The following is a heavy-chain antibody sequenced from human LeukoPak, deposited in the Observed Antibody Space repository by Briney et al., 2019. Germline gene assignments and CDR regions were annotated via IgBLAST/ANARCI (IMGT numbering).Heavy chain of an antibody. J-gene: IGHJ3*02. CDR2: ISSSSSYI. CDR3: ARGSAARDFAFDI. V-gene: IGHV3-21*01. CDR1: GFTFSSYW. D-gene: IGHD6-6*01. Sequence: GGSLRLSCAASGFTFSSYWMSWVRQAPGKGLEWVSSISSSSSYIYYADSVKGRFTISRDNAKNSLYLQMNSLRAEDTAVYYCARGSAARDFAFDIWGQGTMVTVSS.